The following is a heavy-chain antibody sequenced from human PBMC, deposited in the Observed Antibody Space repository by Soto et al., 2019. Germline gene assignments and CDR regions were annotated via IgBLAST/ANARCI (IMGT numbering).Heavy chain of an antibody. Sequence: LQTLYLTCAISGASVYSNRAAWNWIRQSTSRGLEWLGRTYYRSKWYNDYAVSVKSRITINPATSKNQFSLQLNSVTPEDTAVYYCARDQPNQVPVSVNWFDPLCQGTLVTVST. V-gene: IGHV6-1*01. CDR1: GASVYSNRAA. J-gene: IGHJ5*01. CDR2: TYYRSKWYN. D-gene: IGHD6-19*01. CDR3: ARDQPNQVPVSVNWFDP.